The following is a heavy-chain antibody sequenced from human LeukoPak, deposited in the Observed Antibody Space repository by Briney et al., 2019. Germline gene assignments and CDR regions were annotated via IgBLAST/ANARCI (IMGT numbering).Heavy chain of an antibody. CDR2: ISSSGYYI. CDR1: GFSFSSYS. Sequence: PGGSLRLSCVASGFSFSSYSMNWVRQAPREGLAWVSSISSSGYYIYYADSVRGRFTISRDNAKNSLYLQMNSLRAEDTALYYCARFDYGQFVGSWGQGTLVTVSS. V-gene: IGHV3-21*01. J-gene: IGHJ5*01. CDR3: ARFDYGQFVGS. D-gene: IGHD4-17*01.